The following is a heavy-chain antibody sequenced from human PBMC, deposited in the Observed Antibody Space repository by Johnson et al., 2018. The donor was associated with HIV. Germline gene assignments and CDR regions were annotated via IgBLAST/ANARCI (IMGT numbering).Heavy chain of an antibody. D-gene: IGHD6-6*01. Sequence: QVQLVESGGGLVQPGGSLKLSCAASGLTFSDSALHWIRQAPGKGLEWVSYISGSDGAIWYADSVKGRFTVSRDNAKNSFYLQMNSLRAEDTAVYYCARCDSSSPLRAFDIWGQGTMVTVSS. CDR1: GLTFSDSA. CDR2: ISGSDGAI. CDR3: ARCDSSSPLRAFDI. J-gene: IGHJ3*02. V-gene: IGHV3-11*04.